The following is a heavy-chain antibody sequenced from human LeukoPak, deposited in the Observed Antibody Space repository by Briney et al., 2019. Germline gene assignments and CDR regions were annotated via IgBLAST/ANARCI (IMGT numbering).Heavy chain of an antibody. CDR1: GFTFSSYS. J-gene: IGHJ5*02. CDR3: AREIAAAGTFRFDP. CDR2: ISSSSSTI. D-gene: IGHD6-13*01. Sequence: GSLRLSCAASGFTFSSYSMNWVRQAPGKGLEWVSYISSSSSTIYYADSVKGRFTISRDNAKNSLYLQMNSLRAEDTAVYYCAREIAAAGTFRFDPWGQGTLVTVSS. V-gene: IGHV3-48*04.